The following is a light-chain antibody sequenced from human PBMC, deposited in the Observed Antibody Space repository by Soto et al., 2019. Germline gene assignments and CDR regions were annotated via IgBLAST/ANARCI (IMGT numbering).Light chain of an antibody. CDR3: QKYNSAPLT. CDR1: QGIAPY. J-gene: IGKJ4*01. CDR2: ATS. V-gene: IGKV1-27*01. Sequence: DVQMTQSPSSLSAFVGDRVTITCRASQGIAPYLAWFQQKPGKVPKLLIYATSTLQSGVPSGFSGSGSGTDFTLTISSLQPEDVGTYYCQKYNSAPLTFGGGTKVEIK.